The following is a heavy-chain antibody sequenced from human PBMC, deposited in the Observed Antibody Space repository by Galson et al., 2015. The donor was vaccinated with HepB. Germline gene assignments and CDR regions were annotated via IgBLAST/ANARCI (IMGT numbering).Heavy chain of an antibody. J-gene: IGHJ4*02. CDR1: GFSFSTHW. V-gene: IGHV3-7*03. CDR2: IKEDGSEI. Sequence: SLRLSCAASGFSFSTHWMSCVRQAPGTGLQWVANIKEDGSEIYYADSVKGRFSISRDNAKKSLYLQMNSLRAEDTAVYYCVEAALHWGQGALVTVSS. CDR3: VEAALH. D-gene: IGHD6-6*01.